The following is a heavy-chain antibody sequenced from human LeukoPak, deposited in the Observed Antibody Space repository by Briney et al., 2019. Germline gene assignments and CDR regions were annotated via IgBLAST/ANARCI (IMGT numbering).Heavy chain of an antibody. V-gene: IGHV3-23*01. CDR3: AKMEGQRLYDYCMDV. D-gene: IGHD3-3*01. Sequence: GGSLRLSCAASGFAFSNFAMSWVPQAPGKGLEWVSAMSGSGYYTYYVESVKARFTISRDNSKNTLYLHMNSLRADDTAVYYCAKMEGQRLYDYCMDVWGRGTTVTVSS. CDR1: GFAFSNFA. CDR2: MSGSGYYT. J-gene: IGHJ6*03.